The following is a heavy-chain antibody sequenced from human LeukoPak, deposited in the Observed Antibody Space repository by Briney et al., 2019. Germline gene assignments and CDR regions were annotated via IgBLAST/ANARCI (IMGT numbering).Heavy chain of an antibody. CDR2: IIPIFGTA. V-gene: IGHV1-69*06. CDR1: GYTFTDYY. Sequence: SVKVSCKASGYTFTDYYMHWVRQAPGQGLEWMGGIIPIFGTANYAQKFQGRVTITADKSTSTAYMELSSLRSEDTAVYYCAAALAAAGTWVDYWGQGTLVTVSS. CDR3: AAALAAAGTWVDY. D-gene: IGHD6-13*01. J-gene: IGHJ4*02.